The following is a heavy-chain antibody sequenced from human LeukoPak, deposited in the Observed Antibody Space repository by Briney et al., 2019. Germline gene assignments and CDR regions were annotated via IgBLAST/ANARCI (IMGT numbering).Heavy chain of an antibody. CDR2: ISSSSSTI. CDR3: ARVMGYGDYERSYYYYYMDV. Sequence: GGSLRLSCAATGFTFSSYSMNWVRQAPGKGLEWVSYISSSSSTIYYADSVKGRFTISRDNAKNSLYLQMNSLRDEDTAVYYCARVMGYGDYERSYYYYYMDVWGKGTTVTVSS. D-gene: IGHD4-17*01. J-gene: IGHJ6*03. CDR1: GFTFSSYS. V-gene: IGHV3-48*02.